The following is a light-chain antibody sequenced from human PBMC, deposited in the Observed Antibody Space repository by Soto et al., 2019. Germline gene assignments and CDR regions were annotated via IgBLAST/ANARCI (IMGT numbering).Light chain of an antibody. CDR2: KAS. Sequence: DIQMTQSPSTLSASVGDRVTITCRASQNINSWLAWYQQKPGKAPNLLISKASSLESGVPSRFSGSGSGTEFTLTISSLQPDDSATYYCQQYNSYRAFGQGTKVDIK. CDR1: QNINSW. J-gene: IGKJ1*01. CDR3: QQYNSYRA. V-gene: IGKV1-5*03.